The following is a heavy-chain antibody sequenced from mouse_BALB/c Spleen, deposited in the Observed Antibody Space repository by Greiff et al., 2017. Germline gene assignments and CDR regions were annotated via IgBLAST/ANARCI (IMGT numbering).Heavy chain of an antibody. Sequence: EVKLMESGGGLVQPGGSLRLSCATSGFTFSDFYMEWVRQPPGKRLEWIAASRNKANDYTTEYSASVKGRLIVSRDTSQSILYLQMNALRAEDTAIYYCARDKTTDWYFDVWGAGTTVTVSS. J-gene: IGHJ1*01. D-gene: IGHD1-1*01. CDR3: ARDKTTDWYFDV. V-gene: IGHV7-1*02. CDR1: GFTFSDFY. CDR2: SRNKANDYTT.